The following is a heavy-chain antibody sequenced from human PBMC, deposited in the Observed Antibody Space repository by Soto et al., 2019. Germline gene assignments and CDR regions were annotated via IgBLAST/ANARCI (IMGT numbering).Heavy chain of an antibody. D-gene: IGHD3-16*01. Sequence: GGSLRLSCAASGFTFSSYWMHWVRQAPGKGLVWVSRINSGGSSTSYADSVKGRFTISRDNAKNTLYLQMNSLRAEDTAVYYCARDETQTFRSYVYYYGMDVWGQGTTVTVSS. J-gene: IGHJ6*02. V-gene: IGHV3-74*01. CDR3: ARDETQTFRSYVYYYGMDV. CDR2: INSGGSST. CDR1: GFTFSSYW.